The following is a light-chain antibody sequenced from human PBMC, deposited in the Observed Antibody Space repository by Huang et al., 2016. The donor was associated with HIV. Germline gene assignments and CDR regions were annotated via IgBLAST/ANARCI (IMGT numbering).Light chain of an antibody. CDR1: QSLVHTDGNTY. CDR3: MQGAHWPPKT. CDR2: RVS. Sequence: EVVLTQSPLSVTVTLGQPASISCTSSQSLVHTDGNTYLSCFHQGPGQSPRRLNYRVSNRDSGVPDRGSGSGSGTGFTLKINRVEAEDVGIYYCMQGAHWPPKTFGQGTRVEIK. V-gene: IGKV2-30*02. J-gene: IGKJ1*01.